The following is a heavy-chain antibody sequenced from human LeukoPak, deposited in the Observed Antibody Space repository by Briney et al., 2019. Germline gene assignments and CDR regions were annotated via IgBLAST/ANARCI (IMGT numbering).Heavy chain of an antibody. Sequence: GGSLRLSCAVSGFTFSSHWMSWVRQAPGKGLEWVANIKQDGSDKYYVDSVKGRFTISRDNAKNSLYLQMDSLRAEDTAVYHCARDPQWDLPDPYFLDYWGQGTLVSVSS. V-gene: IGHV3-7*01. CDR2: IKQDGSDK. D-gene: IGHD1-26*01. CDR3: ARDPQWDLPDPYFLDY. CDR1: GFTFSSHW. J-gene: IGHJ4*02.